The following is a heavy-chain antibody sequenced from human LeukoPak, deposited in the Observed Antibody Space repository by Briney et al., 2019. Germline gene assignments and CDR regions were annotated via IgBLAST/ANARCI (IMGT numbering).Heavy chain of an antibody. CDR3: ARGGRDFWSGYPFDY. D-gene: IGHD3-3*01. Sequence: SETLSLTCAVYGGSFSGYYWSWIRQPPGKGLEWIGEINHSGSTNYNPSLKSRVTISVDTSKNQFSLKLSSVTAADTAVYYCARGGRDFWSGYPFDYRGQGTLVTVSS. V-gene: IGHV4-34*01. CDR1: GGSFSGYY. J-gene: IGHJ4*02. CDR2: INHSGST.